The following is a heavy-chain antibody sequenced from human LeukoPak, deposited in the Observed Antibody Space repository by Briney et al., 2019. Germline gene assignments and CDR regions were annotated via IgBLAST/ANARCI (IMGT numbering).Heavy chain of an antibody. CDR1: GFTFSTYA. CDR2: IGNSNRNI. J-gene: IGHJ3*02. CDR3: AREVGEAFDI. D-gene: IGHD1-26*01. V-gene: IGHV3-21*01. Sequence: GGSLRLSCAASGFTFSTYAMNWVRQGPGKGLEWVSSIGNSNRNIYYADPVKGRFTISRDNAKNPLYLQMTTLRAEDTAVYYCAREVGEAFDIWGQGTLVTVSS.